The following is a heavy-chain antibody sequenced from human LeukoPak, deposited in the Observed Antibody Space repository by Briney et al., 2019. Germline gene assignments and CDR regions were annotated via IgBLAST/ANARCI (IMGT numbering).Heavy chain of an antibody. CDR1: RFTFNTYA. CDR3: ARVKRDCSGGTCYSYDY. Sequence: GGSLRLSCVASRFTFNTYAVNWVRQAPGKGLEWVSAISSNGDFAYYADSVRGRFTVSRDNSKNTVFLQMNGLRAEDTAVYYCARVKRDCSGGTCYSYDYWGQGTLVTVSS. V-gene: IGHV3-23*01. D-gene: IGHD2-15*01. J-gene: IGHJ4*02. CDR2: ISSNGDFA.